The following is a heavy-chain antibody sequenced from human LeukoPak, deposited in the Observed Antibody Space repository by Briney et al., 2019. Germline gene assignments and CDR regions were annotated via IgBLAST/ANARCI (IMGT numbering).Heavy chain of an antibody. J-gene: IGHJ4*02. Sequence: ESGPTLVNPTQTLTLTCTFSGFSLSTSGVGVGWIRQTPGKALEWFALIYWNDDKRYSPSLKSRLTITKDTSKNQVVLTMTNMDPVDTATYYCAHRYSYGLIANWGQGTLVTVSS. V-gene: IGHV2-5*01. CDR1: GFSLSTSGVG. CDR3: AHRYSYGLIAN. D-gene: IGHD5-18*01. CDR2: IYWNDDK.